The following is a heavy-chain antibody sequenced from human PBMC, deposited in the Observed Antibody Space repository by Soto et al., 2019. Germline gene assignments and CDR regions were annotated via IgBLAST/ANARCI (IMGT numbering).Heavy chain of an antibody. D-gene: IGHD3-22*01. J-gene: IGHJ4*02. CDR2: IFYSGNT. CDR3: VREGTKLSPRGYIMAAGHFDS. CDR1: GASISSDDYY. Sequence: SETLSLTCSVSGASISSDDYYWSWIRQTPGRGLEWIGFIFYSGNTYYNPSFNTRASIAVDTSKNQFSLNLTSVTVTDTAVYYCVREGTKLSPRGYIMAAGHFDSWGEGALVTVSS. V-gene: IGHV4-30-4*01.